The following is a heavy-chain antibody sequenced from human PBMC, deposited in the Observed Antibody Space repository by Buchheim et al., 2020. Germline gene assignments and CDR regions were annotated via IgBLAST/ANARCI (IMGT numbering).Heavy chain of an antibody. CDR2: LFYTGDT. J-gene: IGHJ4*02. D-gene: IGHD2-21*01. CDR1: GGSY. Sequence: QMRESGPGLLKPSETLSLTCIVSGGSYWSWFRQPPGKGLEWIGSLFYTGDTYYNPSLESRVSLSMDTSNNLFSLKLSSVTAADTAVYYCARHIYEHSAYHSGRMVVIAGGFDSWGQGTL. V-gene: IGHV4-59*05. CDR3: ARHIYEHSAYHSGRMVVIAGGFDS.